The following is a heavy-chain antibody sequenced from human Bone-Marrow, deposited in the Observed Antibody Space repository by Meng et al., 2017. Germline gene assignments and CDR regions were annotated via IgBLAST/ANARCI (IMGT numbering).Heavy chain of an antibody. CDR1: GFTFSSYP. J-gene: IGHJ4*02. V-gene: IGHV3-30*07. Sequence: GGSLRLSCAASGFTFSSYPMHWVRQAPGKGLEWVAIISYDGSDEYYAGSVKGRFTISRDNAKNSLYLQMNSLRAEDTAVYYCAREVNGVDYWGQGTLVTVSS. CDR2: ISYDGSDE. D-gene: IGHD2-8*01. CDR3: AREVNGVDY.